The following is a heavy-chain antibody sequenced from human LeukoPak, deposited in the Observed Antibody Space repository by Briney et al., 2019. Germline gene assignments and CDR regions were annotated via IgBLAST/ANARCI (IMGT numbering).Heavy chain of an antibody. CDR2: IIPILGIA. J-gene: IGHJ4*02. D-gene: IGHD3-22*01. Sequence: SVKVSCKASGGTFSSYAISWVRQAPGQGLEWMGRIIPILGIANYAQKFQGRVTITADKSTSTAYMELSSLRSEDTAVYYCARTLVSSGYFYYFDYWGQGTLVTVPS. CDR1: GGTFSSYA. V-gene: IGHV1-69*04. CDR3: ARTLVSSGYFYYFDY.